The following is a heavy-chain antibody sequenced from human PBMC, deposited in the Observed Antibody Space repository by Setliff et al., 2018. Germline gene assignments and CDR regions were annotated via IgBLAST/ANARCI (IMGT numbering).Heavy chain of an antibody. CDR2: IIPIFGTA. D-gene: IGHD3-3*01. CDR3: ARVEGYYNFWSGYFPYYYGMDV. Sequence: SVKVSCKASGYTFTSYGISWVRQAPGQGLEWMGGIIPIFGTANYAQKFQGRVTITADKSTSTAYMELRSLRSDGTAVYYCARVEGYYNFWSGYFPYYYGMDVWGQGTTVTVSS. J-gene: IGHJ6*02. CDR1: GYTFTSYG. V-gene: IGHV1-69*06.